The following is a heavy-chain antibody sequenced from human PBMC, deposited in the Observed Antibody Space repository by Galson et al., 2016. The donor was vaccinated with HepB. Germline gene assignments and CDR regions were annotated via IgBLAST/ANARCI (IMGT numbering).Heavy chain of an antibody. D-gene: IGHD3-16*01. J-gene: IGHJ6*02. CDR2: IYYNSDRI. V-gene: IGHV3-9*01. CDR1: GFTFDDSA. Sequence: SLRLSCAVSGFTFDDSAMHWVRQTPGKGLEWVSGIYYNSDRIGYADSVRGRFTISRDNARNSLYLQMNSLEPEDSALYYCVRDMAPGGAGVWGQGTTVTVSS. CDR3: VRDMAPGGAGV.